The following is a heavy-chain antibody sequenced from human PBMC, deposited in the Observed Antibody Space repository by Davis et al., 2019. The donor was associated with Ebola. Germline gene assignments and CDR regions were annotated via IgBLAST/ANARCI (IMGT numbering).Heavy chain of an antibody. V-gene: IGHV4-34*01. CDR2: INHSGST. J-gene: IGHJ4*02. D-gene: IGHD4-17*01. CDR1: GGSFSGYY. Sequence: SETLSLTCAVYGGSFSGYYWSCIRQPPGKGLEWIGEINHSGSTNYNPSLKSRVTISVDTSKNQFSLKLSSVTAADTAVYYCARETTVTLIDYWGQGTLVTVSS. CDR3: ARETTVTLIDY.